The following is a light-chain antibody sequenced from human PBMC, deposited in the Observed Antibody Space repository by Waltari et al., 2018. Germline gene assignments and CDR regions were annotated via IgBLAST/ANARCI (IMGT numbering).Light chain of an antibody. V-gene: IGKV3-11*01. Sequence: ELVLTQSPATLSLSPGERATLACRASQSVSSYFAWYQQKPGQAPRLLIYDASNRATGIPARLSGSGSGTDFTLTISSLEPEDVAVYYCQQRSNWPPTFGGGTKVEIK. J-gene: IGKJ4*01. CDR3: QQRSNWPPT. CDR1: QSVSSY. CDR2: DAS.